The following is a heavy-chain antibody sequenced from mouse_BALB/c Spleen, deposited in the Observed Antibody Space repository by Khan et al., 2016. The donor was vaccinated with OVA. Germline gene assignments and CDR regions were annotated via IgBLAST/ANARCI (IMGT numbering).Heavy chain of an antibody. V-gene: IGHV14-3*02. D-gene: IGHD2-1*01. CDR3: ATRYGNPFAY. J-gene: IGHJ3*01. CDR1: GFNIKDTY. Sequence: VQLQQSGAELVKPGASVNLSCSASGFNIKDTYIHWVKQRPEQGLEWIGRIDPPNDDSKFGPKFQDKATLTADTSSNTAYLQLTSLTSEDTAVYCCATRYGNPFAYWGQGTLVSVSA. CDR2: IDPPNDDS.